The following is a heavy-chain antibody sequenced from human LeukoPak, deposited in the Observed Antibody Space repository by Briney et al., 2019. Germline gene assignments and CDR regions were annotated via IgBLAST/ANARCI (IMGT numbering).Heavy chain of an antibody. V-gene: IGHV3-48*01. J-gene: IGHJ5*02. Sequence: GGSLRLSCAASGFTFSSYSMNWVRQAPGKGLEWVSYISSSSSTIYYADSVKGRFTISRDNAKNSLYLQMNSLRAGDTAVYYCAKDTFQKWDIVVVPAAPWGDPWGQGTLVTVSS. CDR1: GFTFSSYS. CDR2: ISSSSSTI. CDR3: AKDTFQKWDIVVVPAAPWGDP. D-gene: IGHD2-2*01.